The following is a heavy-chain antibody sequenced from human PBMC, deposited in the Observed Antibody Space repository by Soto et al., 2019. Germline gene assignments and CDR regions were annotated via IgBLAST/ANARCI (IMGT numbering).Heavy chain of an antibody. J-gene: IGHJ4*03. CDR1: GFSFSDAW. D-gene: IGHD6-19*01. V-gene: IGHV3-23*01. CDR3: GKSIAMAGTRFGN. CDR2: MSGSGGST. Sequence: WGSMRLSCAACGFSFSDAWLSWVRQAPEKELEWVTAMSGSGGSTYYADSVKGRFTISRENSKNTLYLQMNSLRAEDTAVYYCGKSIAMAGTRFGNRGQGTMGTISS.